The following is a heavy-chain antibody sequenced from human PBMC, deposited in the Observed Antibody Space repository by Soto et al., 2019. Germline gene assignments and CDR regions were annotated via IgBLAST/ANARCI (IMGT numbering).Heavy chain of an antibody. Sequence: GGSLRLSCTASGFTLSSYAMSWVRQAPGKGLEWVSIISGSAGRTYYADSVKGRFTVSRDNSKNTLYLQMNSLRAEDTAVYYCAKVTSARVFYFGLDVWGQGTTVTVSS. V-gene: IGHV3-23*01. CDR3: AKVTSARVFYFGLDV. CDR2: ISGSAGRT. CDR1: GFTLSSYA. D-gene: IGHD2-2*01. J-gene: IGHJ6*02.